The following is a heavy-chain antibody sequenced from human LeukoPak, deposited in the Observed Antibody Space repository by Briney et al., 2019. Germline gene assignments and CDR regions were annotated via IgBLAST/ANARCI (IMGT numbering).Heavy chain of an antibody. Sequence: SETLSLTCTVSGASIRTFYYSWIRQPPGKGLEWIGYIYSSGSTNYSPSLKSRITISVDTSKSQFSLKLSSVSAADTAVYYCARDDYGGNALGYWGQGTLVTVSS. D-gene: IGHD4-23*01. CDR1: GASIRTFY. CDR3: ARDDYGGNALGY. CDR2: IYSSGST. J-gene: IGHJ4*02. V-gene: IGHV4-4*08.